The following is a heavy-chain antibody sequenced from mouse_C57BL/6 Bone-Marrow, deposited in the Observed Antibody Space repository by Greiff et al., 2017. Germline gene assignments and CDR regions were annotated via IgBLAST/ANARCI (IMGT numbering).Heavy chain of an antibody. D-gene: IGHD1-1*01. Sequence: VQLVESGPGLVAPSQSLSITCTVSGFSLTRYGVHWVRQPPGKGLEWLGVIWAGGSTNYNSALMSRLSISQDNSKSQVFLQMNRLETDDTAMYYCARLREFAYWGQGTLGTVSA. CDR1: GFSLTRYG. CDR2: IWAGGST. V-gene: IGHV2-9*02. CDR3: ARLREFAY. J-gene: IGHJ3*01.